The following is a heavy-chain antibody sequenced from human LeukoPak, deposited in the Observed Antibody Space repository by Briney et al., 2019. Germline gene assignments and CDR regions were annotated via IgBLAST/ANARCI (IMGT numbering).Heavy chain of an antibody. D-gene: IGHD1-26*01. V-gene: IGHV4-39*07. CDR2: IYYSGST. J-gene: IGHJ4*02. Sequence: SETLSLTCSVSGGSIRSSSYYWGWIRQPPGKGLEWIGSIYYSGSTYYNSSLKSRVTISVDTSKNQFSLKLSSVTAADTAVYYCARFTRGSYSVYWGQGTLVTVSS. CDR3: ARFTRGSYSVY. CDR1: GGSIRSSSYY.